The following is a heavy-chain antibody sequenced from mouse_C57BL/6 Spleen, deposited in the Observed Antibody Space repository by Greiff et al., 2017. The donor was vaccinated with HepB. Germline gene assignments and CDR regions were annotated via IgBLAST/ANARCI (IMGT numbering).Heavy chain of an antibody. CDR1: GYTFTSYW. Sequence: QVQLQQPGAELVKPGASVKVSCKASGYTFTSYWMHWVKQRPGQGLEWIGRIHPSDNDTNYNQKFKGKATLTVDKSSSTAYMQLSSLTSEDSAVYYCAIEGLFGGSSPYYAMDYWGQGTSVTVSS. J-gene: IGHJ4*01. CDR3: AIEGLFGGSSPYYAMDY. V-gene: IGHV1-74*01. CDR2: IHPSDNDT. D-gene: IGHD1-1*01.